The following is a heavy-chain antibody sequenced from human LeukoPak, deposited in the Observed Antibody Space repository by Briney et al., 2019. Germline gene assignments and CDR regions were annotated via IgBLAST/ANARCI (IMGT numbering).Heavy chain of an antibody. J-gene: IGHJ3*02. D-gene: IGHD3-3*01. CDR1: GFAFSNYA. CDR3: TKCGDFWSVYYMHM. Sequence: GGSLRLSCAASGFAFSNYAMTWVRQAPGKGLEWVSVISGNGVLTYYADSVKGRFTISRDNSKSTLYLQMNSLRAEDTAVYYCTKCGDFWSVYYMHMWGQGTMVTVSS. V-gene: IGHV3-23*01. CDR2: ISGNGVLT.